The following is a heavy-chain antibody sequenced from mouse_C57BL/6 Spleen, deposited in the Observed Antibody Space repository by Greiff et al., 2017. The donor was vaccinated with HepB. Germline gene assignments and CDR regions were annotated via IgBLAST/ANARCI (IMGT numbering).Heavy chain of an antibody. D-gene: IGHD2-1*01. J-gene: IGHJ4*01. CDR2: IYPRDGST. Sequence: VQLQQSGPELVKPGASVKLSCKASGYTFTSYDINWVKQRPGQGLEWIGWIYPRDGSTKYNEKFKGKATWTVDTSSSTAYMELHSLTSEDSAVYFCARQDYGNRLDYWGQGTSVTVSS. CDR1: GYTFTSYD. CDR3: ARQDYGNRLDY. V-gene: IGHV1-85*01.